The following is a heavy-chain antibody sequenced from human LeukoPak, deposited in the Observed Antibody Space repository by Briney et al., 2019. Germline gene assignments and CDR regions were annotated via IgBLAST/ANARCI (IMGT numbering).Heavy chain of an antibody. J-gene: IGHJ5*02. CDR2: INHSGST. Sequence: PSETLSLTCAVYGGSFSGYYWSWIRQPPGKGLEWIGEINHSGSTNYNPSLKSRVTISVDTSKNQFSLKLSSVTAADTAVYYCARYHLLNRGVNWFDPWGQGTLVTVSS. D-gene: IGHD2-2*01. CDR3: ARYHLLNRGVNWFDP. CDR1: GGSFSGYY. V-gene: IGHV4-34*01.